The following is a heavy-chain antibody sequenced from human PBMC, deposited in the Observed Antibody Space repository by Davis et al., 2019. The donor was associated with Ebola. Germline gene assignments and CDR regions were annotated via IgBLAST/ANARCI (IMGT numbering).Heavy chain of an antibody. CDR2: INHSGST. CDR1: GGSISSYY. J-gene: IGHJ5*02. CDR3: ARGVGAITGWFDP. Sequence: MPSETLSLTCTVSGGSISSYYWSCIRQLPGKGLEWIGEINHSGSTNYNTSLKSRVTISVDTFKNQFSLKLCSVTAADTAVYYCARGVGAITGWFDPWGQGTLVTVSS. V-gene: IGHV4-34*01. D-gene: IGHD1-14*01.